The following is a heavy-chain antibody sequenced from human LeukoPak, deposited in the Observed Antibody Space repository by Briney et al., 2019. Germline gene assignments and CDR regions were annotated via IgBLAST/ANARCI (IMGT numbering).Heavy chain of an antibody. Sequence: ASVKVSCKASGYTFTGYYMHWVRQAPRQGLEWMGWINPNSGGTNYAQKFQGRVTMTRDTSISTAYMELSRLRSDDTAVYYCARGGTAGHYYYYYMDVWGKGTTVTVSS. CDR2: INPNSGGT. J-gene: IGHJ6*03. CDR3: ARGGTAGHYYYYYMDV. D-gene: IGHD1-1*01. CDR1: GYTFTGYY. V-gene: IGHV1-2*02.